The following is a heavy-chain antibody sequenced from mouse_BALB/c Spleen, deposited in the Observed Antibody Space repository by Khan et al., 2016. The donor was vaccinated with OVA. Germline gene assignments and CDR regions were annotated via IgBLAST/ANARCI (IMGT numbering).Heavy chain of an antibody. CDR3: ARISSYWYCDV. Sequence: QIQLVQSGPELKKPGETVKISCKASGYTFTNYGMNWVKQAPGTGLKWMGWINTYTGEPTYADDFKGRFVFSLETSASTAYLQISNLKNEDTTTYFCARISSYWYCDVWGAGTTVTVSS. V-gene: IGHV9-3-1*01. CDR1: GYTFTNYG. J-gene: IGHJ1*01. CDR2: INTYTGEP. D-gene: IGHD6-2*01.